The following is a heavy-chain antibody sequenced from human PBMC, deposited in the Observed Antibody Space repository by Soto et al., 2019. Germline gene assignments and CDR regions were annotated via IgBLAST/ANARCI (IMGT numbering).Heavy chain of an antibody. CDR2: IIPIFGTA. D-gene: IGHD6-6*01. J-gene: IGHJ5*02. V-gene: IGHV1-69*12. Sequence: QVQLVQSGAEVKKPGSSVKVSCKASGGTFSSYAISWVRQAPGQGLEWMGGIIPIFGTANYAQKFQGRVTITADESTSTAYMELSSLRSEDTAVYYCARDEYSSSSGSVGSVDPWGQGTLVTVSS. CDR1: GGTFSSYA. CDR3: ARDEYSSSSGSVGSVDP.